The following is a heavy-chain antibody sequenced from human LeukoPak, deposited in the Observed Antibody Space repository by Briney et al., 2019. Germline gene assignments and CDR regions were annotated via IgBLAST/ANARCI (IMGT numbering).Heavy chain of an antibody. Sequence: ASVKVSCKASGYTFTSYYMHWVRQAPGQGLEWMGIVNPSGGSTSYAQKFQGRVTMTRDTSTSTVYMELSSLRSGDTAVYYCARVDLWSGYYYWGQGTLVTVSS. D-gene: IGHD3-3*01. CDR2: VNPSGGST. V-gene: IGHV1-46*03. CDR1: GYTFTSYY. J-gene: IGHJ4*02. CDR3: ARVDLWSGYYY.